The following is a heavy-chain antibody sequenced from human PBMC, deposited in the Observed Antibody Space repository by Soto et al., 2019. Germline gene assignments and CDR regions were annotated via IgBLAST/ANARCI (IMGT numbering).Heavy chain of an antibody. J-gene: IGHJ4*02. V-gene: IGHV4-39*01. D-gene: IGHD4-17*01. CDR1: GESISSSSYY. Sequence: PSETLSLTCIVSGESISSSSYYWGWIRQPPGKGLEWIGSIYYSGRTYYNPSFKSRVTISVDTSKNQFSLKLSSVTAADTAVYYCARIGYGDYPSPTIDYWGQGTMVTVSS. CDR2: IYYSGRT. CDR3: ARIGYGDYPSPTIDY.